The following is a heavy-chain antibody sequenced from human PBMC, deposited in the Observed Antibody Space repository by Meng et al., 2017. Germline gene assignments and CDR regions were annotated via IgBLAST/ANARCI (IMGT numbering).Heavy chain of an antibody. CDR2: INPSDNSA. CDR1: GDTLNTYN. Sequence: QVTLVQSGVGGKKPGASVKVSCKASGDTLNTYNMHWVRQAPGQGLEWMGIINPSDNSAAYAQGFQGRLTMTRDTCTSTLYMELTSLQFEDTAIYYCATDNWGPHYWGQGTLVTVSS. V-gene: IGHV1-46*02. CDR3: ATDNWGPHY. D-gene: IGHD7-27*01. J-gene: IGHJ4*02.